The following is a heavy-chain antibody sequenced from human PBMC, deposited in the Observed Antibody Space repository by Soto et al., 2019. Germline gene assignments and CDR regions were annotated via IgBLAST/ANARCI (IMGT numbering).Heavy chain of an antibody. CDR2: ASYSGIK. Sequence: QEQLQESGPGLVKPSETLSLTCTVSGASLSNYSYYLGWIRQPPGKGLEWIGGASYSGIKYYNPSIESRAAVSVATSKNLFSLKLSSVTAADTAIYYWASQRVIVVYNGWFYSWGQGTLVTVSS. V-gene: IGHV4-39*01. CDR3: ASQRVIVVYNGWFYS. D-gene: IGHD2-8*02. J-gene: IGHJ5*01. CDR1: GASLSNYSYY.